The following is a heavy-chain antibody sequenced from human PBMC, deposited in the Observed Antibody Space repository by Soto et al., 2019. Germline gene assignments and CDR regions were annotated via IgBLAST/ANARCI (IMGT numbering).Heavy chain of an antibody. D-gene: IGHD5-12*01. J-gene: IGHJ6*02. V-gene: IGHV4-31*03. CDR2: IYYSGST. CDR3: ARNGGRVATIFYYGMDV. CDR1: GGSISSGGYC. Sequence: PSETLSLTCTVSGGSISSGGYCWSWIRQHPGKGLEWIGYIYYSGSTYYNPSLKSRVTISVDTSKNQFSLKLSSVTAADTAVYYCARNGGRVATIFYYGMDVWGQGTTVTVSS.